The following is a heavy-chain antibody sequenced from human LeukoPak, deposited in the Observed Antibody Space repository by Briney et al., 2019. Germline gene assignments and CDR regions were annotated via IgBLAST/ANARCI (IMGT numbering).Heavy chain of an antibody. CDR1: GYTFSSYG. CDR3: AREIGVRVTTEIYGMDV. V-gene: IGHV1-18*01. J-gene: IGHJ6*02. CDR2: ISAYNGNT. D-gene: IGHD4-11*01. Sequence: GASVKVSCKASGYTFSSYGVSWVGQAPGQGLEWMGWISAYNGNTNYAQKVQGRVTMTTDTSTSTAYMDLRSLRSDDTAVYYCAREIGVRVTTEIYGMDVWGQGTTVTVSS.